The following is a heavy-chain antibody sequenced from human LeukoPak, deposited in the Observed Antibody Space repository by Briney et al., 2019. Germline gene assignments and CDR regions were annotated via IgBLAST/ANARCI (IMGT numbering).Heavy chain of an antibody. J-gene: IGHJ4*02. CDR1: GYSSTSYW. CDR2: IYPGDSDS. D-gene: IGHD2-15*01. V-gene: IGHV5-51*01. CDR3: ARRGCNGGSCYAY. Sequence: GESLKISCKASGYSSTSYWIGWVRQMPGKGLEWMGIIYPGDSDSRYSPSFQGQVTISADKSISTAYLQWSSLGGSDTAVYYCARRGCNGGSCYAYWGQGTLVTGSS.